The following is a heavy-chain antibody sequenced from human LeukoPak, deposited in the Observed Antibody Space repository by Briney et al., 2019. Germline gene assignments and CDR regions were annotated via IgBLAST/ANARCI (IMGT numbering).Heavy chain of an antibody. CDR2: IYYSGST. D-gene: IGHD4-17*01. J-gene: IGHJ3*02. Sequence: PSETLSLTCTVSGGSISSYYWSWIRQPPGKGLEWIGYIYYSGSTNYNPSLKSRVTISVDTSKTQFSLKLSSVTAADTAVYYCARGHGDYDDAFDIWGQGTMVTVSS. CDR3: ARGHGDYDDAFDI. V-gene: IGHV4-59*01. CDR1: GGSISSYY.